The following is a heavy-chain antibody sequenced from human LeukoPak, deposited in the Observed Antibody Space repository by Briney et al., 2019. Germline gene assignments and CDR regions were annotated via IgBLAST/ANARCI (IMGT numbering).Heavy chain of an antibody. CDR3: ARSYYYDSSDPDFDY. CDR1: GFTFSSYW. J-gene: IGHJ4*02. CDR2: IKQDGSEK. V-gene: IGHV3-7*01. Sequence: GGSLRLSCAASGFTFSSYWMSWVRQAPGKGLEWVANIKQDGSEKYYVDSVKGRFTISRDNAKNSLYLQMSSLRAEDTAVYYCARSYYYDSSDPDFDYWGQGTLVTVSS. D-gene: IGHD3-22*01.